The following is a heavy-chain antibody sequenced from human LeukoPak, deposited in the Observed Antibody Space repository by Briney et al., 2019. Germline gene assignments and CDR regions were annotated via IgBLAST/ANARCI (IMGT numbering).Heavy chain of an antibody. CDR3: ARGDRTSTHFDF. CDR2: IHPGESDT. Sequence: GESLKISCRCSGFTFTNHWIGWVRQMPGKGLGWMGIIHPGESDTIYSPPFQGQVIISADRSVSTAYLQWTSLTAPDTAMYFCARGDRTSTHFDFWGQGTLVTVSS. V-gene: IGHV5-51*01. D-gene: IGHD1-1*01. J-gene: IGHJ4*02. CDR1: GFTFTNHW.